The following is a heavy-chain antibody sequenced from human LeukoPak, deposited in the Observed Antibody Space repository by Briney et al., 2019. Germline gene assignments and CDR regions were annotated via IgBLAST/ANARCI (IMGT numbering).Heavy chain of an antibody. CDR1: GGSFSGYY. V-gene: IGHV4-59*01. D-gene: IGHD4-17*01. CDR3: ARGLTTVTTGYWFDP. CDR2: IYYSGST. Sequence: SETLSLTCAVYGGSFSGYYWSWIRQPPGKGLEWIGYIYYSGSTNYNPSLKSRVTISVDTSKNQFSLKLSSVTAADTAVYYCARGLTTVTTGYWFDPWGQGTLVTVSS. J-gene: IGHJ5*02.